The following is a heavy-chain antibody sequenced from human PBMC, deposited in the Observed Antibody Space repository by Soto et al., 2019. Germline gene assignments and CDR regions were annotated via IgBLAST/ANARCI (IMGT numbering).Heavy chain of an antibody. V-gene: IGHV1-8*01. CDR2: MNPNSGNT. D-gene: IGHD2-2*02. CDR1: GYTFTSYH. Sequence: ASVKVSCKGSGYTFTSYHINWVRQATGQGLEWMGWMNPNSGNTGYAQTLQGRVTMTWDTSISTAYMELSSLRFEDTAMYYCASVTRTCISTSCYRYYYGMDVWG. J-gene: IGHJ6*02. CDR3: ASVTRTCISTSCYRYYYGMDV.